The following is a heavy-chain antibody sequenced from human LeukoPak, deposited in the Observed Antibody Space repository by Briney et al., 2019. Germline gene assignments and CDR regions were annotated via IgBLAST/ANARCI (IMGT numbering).Heavy chain of an antibody. D-gene: IGHD3-22*01. CDR1: GFTFSSYA. CDR3: ARDRYDSSGYWVDY. J-gene: IGHJ4*02. V-gene: IGHV3-30-3*01. CDR2: ISYDGSNK. Sequence: GGSLRLSCAASGFTFSSYAMHWVRQAPGKGLEWVAVISYDGSNKYYADSVKGRFTISRDNSKNTLYLQMNSLRAEDTAVYYCARDRYDSSGYWVDYWGQGTLITVSS.